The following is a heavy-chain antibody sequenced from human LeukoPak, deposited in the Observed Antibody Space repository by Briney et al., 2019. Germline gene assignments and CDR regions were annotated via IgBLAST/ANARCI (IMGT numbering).Heavy chain of an antibody. CDR2: INHSGST. J-gene: IGHJ4*02. Sequence: SETLSLTCAVYGGSFSGYYWSWIRQPPGKGLEWIGEINHSGSTNYNPSLKSRVTISVDTSKNQFSLKLSSVTAADTAVYYCARLPDEGEYFDYWGQGTLVTVSS. CDR3: ARLPDEGEYFDY. D-gene: IGHD1-26*01. V-gene: IGHV4-34*01. CDR1: GGSFSGYY.